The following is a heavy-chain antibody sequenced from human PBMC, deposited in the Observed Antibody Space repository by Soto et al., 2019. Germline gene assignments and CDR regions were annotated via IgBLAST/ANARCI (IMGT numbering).Heavy chain of an antibody. CDR1: GFTFSSYW. CDR2: INSDGSSI. J-gene: IGHJ2*01. V-gene: IGHV3-74*01. CDR3: ARGGSLNWYFDL. D-gene: IGHD1-26*01. Sequence: EVQLVESGGGLVQPGGSLRLSCAASGFTFSSYWMNWVRPAPGKGLVWVSRINSDGSSISYADSVKGRFTISSDNAKNTLYLQMNILRAEDTAVYYCARGGSLNWYFDLWGRGTLVTVSS.